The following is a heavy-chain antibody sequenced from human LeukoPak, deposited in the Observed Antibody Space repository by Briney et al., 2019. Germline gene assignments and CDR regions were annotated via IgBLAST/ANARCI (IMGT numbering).Heavy chain of an antibody. CDR1: GFTVSSNY. CDR3: ATSGWYQGIDY. V-gene: IGHV3-53*01. CDR2: IYSGGST. J-gene: IGHJ4*02. Sequence: QAGGSLRLSCAASGFTVSSNYMSWVCQAPGKGLEWVSVIYSGGSTYYADSVKGRFTISRDNSKNTLYLQMNSLRAEDTAVYYCATSGWYQGIDYWGQGTLVTVSS. D-gene: IGHD6-19*01.